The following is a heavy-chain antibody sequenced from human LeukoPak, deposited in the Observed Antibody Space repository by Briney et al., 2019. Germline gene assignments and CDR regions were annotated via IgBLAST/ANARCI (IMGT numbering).Heavy chain of an antibody. J-gene: IGHJ6*02. Sequence: SVKVSCKASGFTFTSSAMQWVRPARGQRLEWIGWIVVGSGNTNYAQKFQERVTITRDMSTSTAYMELSSLRSEDTAVYYCAALTTVTTNYYYYGMDVWGQGTTVTVSS. CDR2: IVVGSGNT. CDR3: AALTTVTTNYYYYGMDV. D-gene: IGHD4-17*01. CDR1: GFTFTSSA. V-gene: IGHV1-58*02.